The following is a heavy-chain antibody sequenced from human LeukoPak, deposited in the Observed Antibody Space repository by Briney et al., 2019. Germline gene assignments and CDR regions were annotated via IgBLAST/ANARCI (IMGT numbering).Heavy chain of an antibody. J-gene: IGHJ4*02. Sequence: GGSLRLSCAASGFSLNKYWMHWLRQTPGKGLVWVSRINSDGSSTTYADSVKGRFTISRDNAKNTLYLQMNSLRAEDTAVYYCVRDLKGDNYRNVDYWGQGTLVTVSS. CDR1: GFSLNKYW. CDR3: VRDLKGDNYRNVDY. V-gene: IGHV3-74*01. CDR2: INSDGSST. D-gene: IGHD2-21*01.